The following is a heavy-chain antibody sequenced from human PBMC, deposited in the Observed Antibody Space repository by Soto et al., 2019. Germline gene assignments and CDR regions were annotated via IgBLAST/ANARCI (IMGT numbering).Heavy chain of an antibody. CDR3: ARWNGFGDS. V-gene: IGHV3-23*01. CDR1: GFSLGPYG. CDR2: FSGGSGAI. D-gene: IGHD1-1*01. Sequence: GGSLRLSCAVSGFSLGPYGVTWVRQTPEKGLEWVTGFSGGSGAIFYADSVRGRFTISRDSSTAYLQMNNLRPEDTAVYFCARWNGFGDSCGKGCRVTVAS. J-gene: IGHJ4*02.